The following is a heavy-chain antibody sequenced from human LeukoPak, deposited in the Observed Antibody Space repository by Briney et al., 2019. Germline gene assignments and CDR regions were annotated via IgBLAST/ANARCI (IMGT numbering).Heavy chain of an antibody. CDR2: INHSGST. D-gene: IGHD2-15*01. V-gene: IGHV4-34*01. CDR1: GGPFSGYY. CDR3: ARGRYCSGGSCYSH. Sequence: PSETLSLTCAVYGGPFSGYYWSWIRQPPGKGLEWIGEINHSGSTNYNPSLKSRVTISVDTSKNQFSLKLSSVTAADTAVYYCARGRYCSGGSCYSHWGQGTLVTVSS. J-gene: IGHJ4*02.